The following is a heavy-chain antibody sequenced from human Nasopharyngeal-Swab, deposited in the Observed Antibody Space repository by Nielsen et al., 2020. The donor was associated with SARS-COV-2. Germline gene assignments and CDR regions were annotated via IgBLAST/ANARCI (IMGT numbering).Heavy chain of an antibody. Sequence: SETLSLTCTVSGGSISSSSYYWGWIRQPPGKGLEWIGSIYYSGSTYYNPSLKSRVTISVDTSKNQFSLKLSSVTAADTAVYYCARQTVAASFPSLYDYWGQGTLVTVSS. D-gene: IGHD6-19*01. CDR3: ARQTVAASFPSLYDY. CDR1: GGSISSSSYY. J-gene: IGHJ4*02. V-gene: IGHV4-39*01. CDR2: IYYSGST.